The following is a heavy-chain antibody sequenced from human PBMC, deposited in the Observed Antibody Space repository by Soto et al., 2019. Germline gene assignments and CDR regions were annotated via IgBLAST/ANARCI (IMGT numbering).Heavy chain of an antibody. Sequence: GGSLRLSCAASGFTFSSYAMSWVRQAPGKGLEWVSAISGSGGSTYYADSVKGRFTISRDNSKNTLYLQMNSLRAEDTAVYYCAIHSGSLLVWEDGGLDYWGQGTLVTVSS. CDR2: ISGSGGST. D-gene: IGHD1-26*01. CDR3: AIHSGSLLVWEDGGLDY. J-gene: IGHJ4*02. CDR1: GFTFSSYA. V-gene: IGHV3-23*01.